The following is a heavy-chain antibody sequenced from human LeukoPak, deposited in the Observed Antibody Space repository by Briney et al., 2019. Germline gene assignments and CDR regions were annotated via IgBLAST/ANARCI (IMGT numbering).Heavy chain of an antibody. CDR2: ISISGSTI. D-gene: IGHD5-12*01. J-gene: IGHJ4*02. CDR1: GFIFSSYE. CDR3: ARGPNSGYDND. Sequence: PGGSLILSCAASGFIFSSYEMNWGRQAPGKGPEWVSYISISGSTIYYADSVKGRFTISRDNAKSSLYLQMNSQRAEDTAVYYCARGPNSGYDNDWGQGTLVAVSS. V-gene: IGHV3-48*03.